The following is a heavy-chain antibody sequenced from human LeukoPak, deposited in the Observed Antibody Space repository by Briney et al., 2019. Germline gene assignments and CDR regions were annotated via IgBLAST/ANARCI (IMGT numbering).Heavy chain of an antibody. V-gene: IGHV3-11*01. Sequence: GGSLRLSCTASGFTFGDYAMSWVRQAPGKGLEWVSSISRSGSTKYYADSVKGRFTISRDNAKNSLFLQMNSLRAEDTAVYYCARVLRYCSGGNCYSGGLGYMDVWGKGTTVTISS. CDR2: ISRSGSTK. CDR1: GFTFGDYA. D-gene: IGHD2-15*01. J-gene: IGHJ6*03. CDR3: ARVLRYCSGGNCYSGGLGYMDV.